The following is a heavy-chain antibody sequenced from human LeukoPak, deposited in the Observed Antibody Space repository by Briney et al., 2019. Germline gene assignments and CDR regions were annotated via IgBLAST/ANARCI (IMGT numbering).Heavy chain of an antibody. CDR1: GGSISSYY. D-gene: IGHD4-23*01. CDR2: IYYSGST. V-gene: IGHV4-59*01. J-gene: IGHJ2*01. CDR3: ARGWGGNSLGYFDL. Sequence: SETLSLTCTVSGGSISSYYWSWIRQPPGKGLEWIGYIYYSGSTKYNPSLKSRVTISVDTSENQFSLKLSSVTAADMAVYYCARGWGGNSLGYFDLWGRGTLVTVSS.